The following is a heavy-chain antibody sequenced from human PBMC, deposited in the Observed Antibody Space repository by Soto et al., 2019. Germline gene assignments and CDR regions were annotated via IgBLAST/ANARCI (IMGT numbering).Heavy chain of an antibody. CDR3: ALSSGWYTFDY. CDR1: GFTFSSYG. V-gene: IGHV3-33*01. D-gene: IGHD6-19*01. J-gene: IGHJ4*02. Sequence: QVQLVESGGGVVQPGRSLRLSCAASGFTFSSYGMHWVRQAPGKGLEWVAVIWYDGSNKYYADSVKGRFTISRDNSKNTLYLQMNILRSEDTAVYYCALSSGWYTFDYWGQGTLVTVSS. CDR2: IWYDGSNK.